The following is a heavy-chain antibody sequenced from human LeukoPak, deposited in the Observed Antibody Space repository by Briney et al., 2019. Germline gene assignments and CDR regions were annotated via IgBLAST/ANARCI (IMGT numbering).Heavy chain of an antibody. V-gene: IGHV4-59*01. D-gene: IGHD5-12*01. CDR2: IHHTGNT. Sequence: SETLSLTCTVSGGSISTYYWSWIRQPPGKGLEWIGYIHHTGNTASNPSLRSRVDISVDMSKNQFFLRLDSVAAADTAVYYCARVAVTTNLDAFDIWGQGTMVAVSS. J-gene: IGHJ3*02. CDR3: ARVAVTTNLDAFDI. CDR1: GGSISTYY.